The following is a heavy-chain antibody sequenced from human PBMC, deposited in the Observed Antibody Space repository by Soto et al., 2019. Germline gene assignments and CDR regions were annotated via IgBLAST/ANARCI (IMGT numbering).Heavy chain of an antibody. J-gene: IGHJ4*02. CDR3: ARSGMYATVVRYYFDY. CDR1: GFTFSSYG. Sequence: GSLRLSCAASGFTFSSYGMHWVRQAPGKGLEWVAVIWYDGSNKYYADSVKGRFTISRDNSKNTLYLQMNSLRAEDTAVYYCARSGMYATVVRYYFDYWGQGTLVTVSS. V-gene: IGHV3-33*01. D-gene: IGHD2-8*01. CDR2: IWYDGSNK.